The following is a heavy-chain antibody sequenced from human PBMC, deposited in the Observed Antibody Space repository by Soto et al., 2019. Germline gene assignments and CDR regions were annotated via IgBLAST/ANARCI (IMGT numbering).Heavy chain of an antibody. CDR3: ASPHRSSLAFDI. J-gene: IGHJ3*02. Sequence: VASVKVSCKASGGTFSIYGANWVRQAPGQGPEWMGGTIPIFGTSKYAQKFQGRVTINADKSTNTAYMELSSLGSEDTAVYYCASPHRSSLAFDIWGQGTMVTVSS. D-gene: IGHD6-6*01. V-gene: IGHV1-69*06. CDR1: GGTFSIYG. CDR2: TIPIFGTS.